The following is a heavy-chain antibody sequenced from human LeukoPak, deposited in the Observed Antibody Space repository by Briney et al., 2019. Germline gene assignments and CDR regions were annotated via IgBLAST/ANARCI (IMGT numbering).Heavy chain of an antibody. CDR2: IYYSGST. CDR3: ARVLKSVGGDIENDAFDI. D-gene: IGHD2-21*02. J-gene: IGHJ3*02. Sequence: SETLSLTCTVSGGSISSSSYYWGWIRQPPGKGLEWIGSIYYSGSTYYNPSLKSRVTISVDTSKNQFSLKLSSVTAADTAVYYCARVLKSVGGDIENDAFDIWGQGTMVTVSS. V-gene: IGHV4-39*07. CDR1: GGSISSSSYY.